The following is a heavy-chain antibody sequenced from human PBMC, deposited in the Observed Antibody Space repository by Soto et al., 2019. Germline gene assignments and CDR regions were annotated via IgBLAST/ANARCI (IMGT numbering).Heavy chain of an antibody. CDR2: ISSSSSTI. CDR1: GFTFSSYS. Sequence: EVQLVESGGGLVQPGGSLRLSCAASGFTFSSYSMNWVRQAPGKGLEWVSYISSSSSTIYYADSVKGRFTISRDNAKNSLYRHMNSMRDEDTAVYYCAGEGNRGGFLNWCDPWGQGTLVTVSS. J-gene: IGHJ5*02. CDR3: AGEGNRGGFLNWCDP. D-gene: IGHD3-10*01. V-gene: IGHV3-48*02.